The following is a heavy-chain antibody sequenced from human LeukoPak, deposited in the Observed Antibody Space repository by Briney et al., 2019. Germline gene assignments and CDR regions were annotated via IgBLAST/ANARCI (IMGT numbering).Heavy chain of an antibody. Sequence: PGGSLRLSCAASGFTFSSYWMSWVRQAPGKGLEWVANIKQDGSEKYYVDSVKGRFTISRDNAKNSLYLQMNSLRAEDTAVYYCARTAYYDFWSSYKAFDIWGQGTMVTVSS. D-gene: IGHD3-3*01. CDR1: GFTFSSYW. CDR2: IKQDGSEK. V-gene: IGHV3-7*01. CDR3: ARTAYYDFWSSYKAFDI. J-gene: IGHJ3*02.